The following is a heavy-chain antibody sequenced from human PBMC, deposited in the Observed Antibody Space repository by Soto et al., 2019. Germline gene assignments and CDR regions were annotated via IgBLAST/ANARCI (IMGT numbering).Heavy chain of an antibody. Sequence: DSVKVSCKASGDTFTTYDINWVRQATGHGPEWMGWINPNSGNIGYAQRFQGRVTMTRDTAIRTAYMEVSSLRSDDTAVYYCAIFLASGSYNLLDFCCQATLVT. CDR1: GDTFTTYD. D-gene: IGHD3-10*01. CDR3: AIFLASGSYNLLDF. J-gene: IGHJ4*02. V-gene: IGHV1-8*01. CDR2: INPNSGNI.